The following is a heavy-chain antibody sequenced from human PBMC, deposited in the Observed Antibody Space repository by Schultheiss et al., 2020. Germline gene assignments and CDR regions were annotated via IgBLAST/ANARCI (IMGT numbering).Heavy chain of an antibody. CDR1: GGSFSGYY. Sequence: SETLSLTCAVYGGSFSGYYWSWIRQPPGKGLEWIGEINHSGSTNYNPSLKSRVTISVDTSKNQFSLKLSSVTAADTAVYYCARPYCSGGSCYSWLYALWGRGTLVTVSS. CDR3: ARPYCSGGSCYSWLYAL. J-gene: IGHJ2*01. CDR2: INHSGST. V-gene: IGHV4-34*01. D-gene: IGHD2-15*01.